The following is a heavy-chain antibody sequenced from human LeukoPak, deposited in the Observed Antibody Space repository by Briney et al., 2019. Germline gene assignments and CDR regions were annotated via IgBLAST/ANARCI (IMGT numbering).Heavy chain of an antibody. J-gene: IGHJ4*02. D-gene: IGHD6-6*01. CDR1: GYSISSGYY. V-gene: IGHV4-38-2*02. CDR3: ARLNRPPETVDY. CDR2: IYHSGST. Sequence: PSETLSLTCTVSGYSISSGYYWGWIRQPPGKGLEWIGSIYHSGSTYYNPSLKSRVTISVDTSKNQFSLKLSSVTAADTAIFYCARLNRPPETVDYWGQGTLVTVSS.